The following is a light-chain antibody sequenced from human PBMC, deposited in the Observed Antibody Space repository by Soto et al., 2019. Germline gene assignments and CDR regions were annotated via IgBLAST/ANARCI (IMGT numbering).Light chain of an antibody. J-gene: IGKJ1*01. CDR1: QSVGSN. CDR3: QQYNDWPLT. CDR2: GAF. Sequence: ERVMAQSPVTLSVSTGERVTLSYSSSQSVGSNLAWDQQKPGQAPSLLIYGAFTTATGIPARLSGTGSGTEFTLTISSLQSEDFALYYCQQYNDWPLTFGQGTKVDIK. V-gene: IGKV3-15*01.